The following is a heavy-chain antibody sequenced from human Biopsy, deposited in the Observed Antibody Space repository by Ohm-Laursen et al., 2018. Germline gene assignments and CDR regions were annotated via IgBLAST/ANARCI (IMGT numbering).Heavy chain of an antibody. CDR3: ARGEVTFGELIVSLDS. CDR2: IRPLNGDT. V-gene: IGHV1-18*01. Sequence: ASVTDSCKTSGYNFISYSIDWVRQAPGQGLEWMGWIRPLNGDTKYGQKFQDRVTMTTDTSTSTVYMELTSLRSDDTAVYYCARGEVTFGELIVSLDSWGQGTLVTVSS. J-gene: IGHJ4*02. CDR1: GYNFISYS. D-gene: IGHD3-16*02.